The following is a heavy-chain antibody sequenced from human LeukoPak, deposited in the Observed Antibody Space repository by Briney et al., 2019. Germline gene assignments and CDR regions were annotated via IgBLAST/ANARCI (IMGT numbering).Heavy chain of an antibody. CDR1: GFTFSSYG. J-gene: IGHJ4*02. D-gene: IGHD3-22*01. CDR3: AREAGYDTSGYPRDY. Sequence: GGSLRLSCAASGFTFSSYGMHWVRQAPGKGLEWVAVIWYDGSNKYYADSVEDRFTICRDNSKNKLYLQMNSLRAEDTAVYYCAREAGYDTSGYPRDYWGQGTLVTVTS. CDR2: IWYDGSNK. V-gene: IGHV3-33*01.